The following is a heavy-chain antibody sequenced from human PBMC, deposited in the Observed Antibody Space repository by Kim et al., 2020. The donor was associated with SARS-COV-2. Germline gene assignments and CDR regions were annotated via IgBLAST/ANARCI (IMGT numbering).Heavy chain of an antibody. Sequence: SETLSLTCTVSGGSISSYYWSWIRQPPGKGLEWIGYIYYSGSTNYNPSLKSRVTISVDTSKNQFSLKLSSVTAADTAVYYCARLNLRGRRVYYYYYGMDV. J-gene: IGHJ6*01. CDR1: GGSISSYY. CDR3: ARLNLRGRRVYYYYYGMDV. V-gene: IGHV4-59*08. D-gene: IGHD1-1*01. CDR2: IYYSGST.